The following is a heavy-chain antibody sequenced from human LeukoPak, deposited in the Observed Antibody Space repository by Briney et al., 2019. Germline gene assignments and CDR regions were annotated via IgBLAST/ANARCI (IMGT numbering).Heavy chain of an antibody. CDR2: IYPGDSDT. V-gene: IGHV5-51*01. Sequence: GESLKISCKGSRYSFTSYWIGWVRQMPGKGLEWMGIIYPGDSDTRYSPSFQGQVTISADKSISTAYLQWSSLKASDTAMYYCARRGIAVAGTLGWFDPWGQGTLVTVSS. D-gene: IGHD6-19*01. J-gene: IGHJ5*02. CDR3: ARRGIAVAGTLGWFDP. CDR1: RYSFTSYW.